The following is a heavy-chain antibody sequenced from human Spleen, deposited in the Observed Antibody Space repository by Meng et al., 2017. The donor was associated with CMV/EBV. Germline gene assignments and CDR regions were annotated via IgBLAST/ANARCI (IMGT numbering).Heavy chain of an antibody. D-gene: IGHD4-23*01. J-gene: IGHJ4*02. V-gene: IGHV1-69*05. CDR3: ASLYGGNSGVDY. Sequence: SVKVSCKASGGTFSSYAISWVLQAPGQGLEWMGGIIPIFGTANYAQKFQGRVTITTDESTSTAYMELSSLRSEDTAVYYCASLYGGNSGVDYWGQGTLVTVSS. CDR2: IIPIFGTA. CDR1: GGTFSSYA.